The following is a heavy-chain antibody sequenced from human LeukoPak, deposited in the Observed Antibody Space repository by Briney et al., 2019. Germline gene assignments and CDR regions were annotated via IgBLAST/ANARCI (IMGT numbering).Heavy chain of an antibody. CDR3: AREGYCRSTGCHTLSDY. D-gene: IGHD2-2*02. J-gene: IGHJ4*02. V-gene: IGHV4-61*02. CDR2: IFSSGST. Sequence: PSETLSLTCTVSGGSISSSGYYWSWIRQPAGKGLEWIGRIFSSGSTNYNPSLKSRVTMSIDTSKNQFSLKLRSVTAADTAVYYCAREGYCRSTGCHTLSDYWGQGTLVTVSS. CDR1: GGSISSSGYY.